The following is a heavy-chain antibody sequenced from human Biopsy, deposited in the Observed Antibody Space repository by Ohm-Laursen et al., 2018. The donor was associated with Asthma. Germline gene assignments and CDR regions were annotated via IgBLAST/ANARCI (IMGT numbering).Heavy chain of an antibody. D-gene: IGHD3-22*01. CDR1: GGSFSNFA. V-gene: IGHV1-69*04. J-gene: IGHJ4*02. CDR3: ARSYDTDSYPVLVLDY. CDR2: ILTKFDIT. Sequence: SVKVSCKASGGSFSNFAFSWVRQAPGHGLEWMGTILTKFDITSYAEKFQGRVTITADKSTSTTYMELNRLRSEDTAVYYCARSYDTDSYPVLVLDYWGQGTLVTVSS.